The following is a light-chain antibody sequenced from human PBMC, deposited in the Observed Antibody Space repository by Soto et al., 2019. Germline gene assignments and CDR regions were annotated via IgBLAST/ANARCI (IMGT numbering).Light chain of an antibody. Sequence: DIVLTQSPGTLSLSPGERATLSCRASQSVSSNYLAWYQQTHGQASSLLIYGASSRAPGIPARCSGSGSGTDFILTISRLEPEDFAVSYCQQYASTPSGTFGQGTKVEIK. CDR1: QSVSSNY. J-gene: IGKJ1*01. CDR2: GAS. V-gene: IGKV3-20*01. CDR3: QQYASTPSGT.